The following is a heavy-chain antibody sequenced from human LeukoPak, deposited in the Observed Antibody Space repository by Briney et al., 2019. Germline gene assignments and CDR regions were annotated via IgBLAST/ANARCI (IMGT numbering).Heavy chain of an antibody. CDR1: GFTFSSFE. D-gene: IGHD6-13*01. V-gene: IGHV3-48*03. CDR3: ARDRRWGLGKQLGYYYYYGMDV. CDR2: ISSSGSTI. J-gene: IGHJ6*02. Sequence: PGGSLRLSCAASGFTFSSFEMNWVRQVPGKGLEWVSHISSSGSTIYYADSVKGRFTISRDNAKNSLYLQMNSLRAEDTAVYYCARDRRWGLGKQLGYYYYYGMDVWGQGTTVTVSS.